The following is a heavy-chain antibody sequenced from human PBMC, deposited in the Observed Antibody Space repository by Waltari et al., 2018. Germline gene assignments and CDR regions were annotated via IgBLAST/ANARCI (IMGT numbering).Heavy chain of an antibody. V-gene: IGHV3-53*01. Sequence: EVQLVESGGGLIQPGGSLRLSCAASGFIVSSNYMSWVRQAPGKGLEWVSLIYSGGSTYYADSVKGRFTISRDSSKNTLYLQMNSLRAEDTAVYYCARDLLERSHAFDYWGQGTLVTVSS. J-gene: IGHJ4*02. CDR1: GFIVSSNY. CDR3: ARDLLERSHAFDY. D-gene: IGHD1-1*01. CDR2: IYSGGST.